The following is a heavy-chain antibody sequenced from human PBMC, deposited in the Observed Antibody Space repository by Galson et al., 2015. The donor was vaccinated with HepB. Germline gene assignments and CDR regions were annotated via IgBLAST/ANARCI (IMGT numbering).Heavy chain of an antibody. D-gene: IGHD6-6*01. CDR3: ARSGIAARPFAPFDY. V-gene: IGHV4-4*07. CDR1: GGSISSYY. J-gene: IGHJ4*02. CDR2: IYTSGST. Sequence: LSLTCTVSGGSISSYYWSWIRQPAGKGLEWIGRIYTSGSTNYNPSLKSRVTMSVDTSKNQFSLKLSSVTAADTAVYYCARSGIAARPFAPFDYWGQGTLVTVSS.